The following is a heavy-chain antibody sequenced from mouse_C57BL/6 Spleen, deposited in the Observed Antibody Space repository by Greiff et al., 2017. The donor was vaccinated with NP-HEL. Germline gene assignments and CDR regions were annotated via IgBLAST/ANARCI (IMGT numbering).Heavy chain of an antibody. D-gene: IGHD2-5*01. V-gene: IGHV5-4*01. CDR1: GFTFSSYA. CDR2: ISDGGSYT. J-gene: IGHJ4*01. Sequence: EVQRVESGGGLVKPGGSLKLSCAASGFTFSSYAMSWVRQTPEKRLEWVATISDGGSYTYYPDNVKGRFTISRDNAKNNLYLQMSHLKSEDTAMYYCARDSNLYAMDYWGQGTSVTVSS. CDR3: ARDSNLYAMDY.